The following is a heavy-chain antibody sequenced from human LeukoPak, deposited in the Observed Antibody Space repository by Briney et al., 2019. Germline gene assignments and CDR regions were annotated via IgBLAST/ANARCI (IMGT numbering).Heavy chain of an antibody. CDR3: AKGPRYCSSTSCLSYFDY. J-gene: IGHJ4*02. CDR2: IWYDGSNN. Sequence: PGRSLRLSCAASGFTFSSYGMHWVRQAPGKGLEWVAVIWYDGSNNYYADSVKGRFTISRDNSKNTLYLQMNSLRAEDTAVYFCAKGPRYCSSTSCLSYFDYWGQGTLVTVTS. D-gene: IGHD2-2*01. CDR1: GFTFSSYG. V-gene: IGHV3-33*06.